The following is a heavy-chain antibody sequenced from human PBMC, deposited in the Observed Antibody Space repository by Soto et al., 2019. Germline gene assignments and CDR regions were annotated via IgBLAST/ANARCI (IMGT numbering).Heavy chain of an antibody. J-gene: IGHJ4*02. CDR2: VYYSGTT. Sequence: SETLSLTCTVSGGSISSYYWSWIRQPPGKRLEWIGYVYYSGTTNYNPSLKSRVTISVDLSKNQFSLRLSSVTTADTALYYCARTTAVPNTLRSRYFFDYWGQGTLVTVSS. CDR1: GGSISSYY. V-gene: IGHV4-59*01. CDR3: ARTTAVPNTLRSRYFFDY. D-gene: IGHD4-17*01.